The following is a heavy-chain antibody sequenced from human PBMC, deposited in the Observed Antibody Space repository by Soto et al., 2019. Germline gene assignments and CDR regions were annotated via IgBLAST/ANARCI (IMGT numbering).Heavy chain of an antibody. CDR2: IYTSGST. CDR3: AREDVLLWFGEWIL. Sequence: PSETLSLTCTVSGGSISSYYWSWIRQPAGKGLEWIGRIYTSGSTNYNPSLKSRVTMSVDTSKNQFSLKLSSVTAADTAVYYCAREDVLLWFGEWILWGQGTLVTAPQ. CDR1: GGSISSYY. J-gene: IGHJ4*02. D-gene: IGHD3-10*01. V-gene: IGHV4-4*07.